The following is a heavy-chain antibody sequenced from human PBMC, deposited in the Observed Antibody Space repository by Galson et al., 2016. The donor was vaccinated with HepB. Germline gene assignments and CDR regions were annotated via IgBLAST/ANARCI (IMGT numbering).Heavy chain of an antibody. CDR3: ARVGYYGSGSAYYFDS. Sequence: ATLSLTCTVSGGSVSSGSYYWSRIWQPPGKGLAWIGYIYYTGSTNYNPSLQRRVTIAVATSKNQFSLKLRSVTAADTAVYYCARVGYYGSGSAYYFDSWGQGRLVTVSS. V-gene: IGHV4-61*01. D-gene: IGHD3-10*01. CDR1: GGSVSSGSYY. CDR2: IYYTGST. J-gene: IGHJ4*02.